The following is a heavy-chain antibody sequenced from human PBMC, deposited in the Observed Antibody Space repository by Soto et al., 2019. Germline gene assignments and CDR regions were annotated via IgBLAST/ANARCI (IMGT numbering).Heavy chain of an antibody. CDR1: GFTFGSYA. Sequence: EVQLLESGGGLVQPGGSLRLSCVVSGFTFGSYAMSWVRQAPEKGPEWVAILGGNGFTTYYADSVKGRFTISGDKSKSTLFLHISCLSADVAGVYYCAKAVRPSLDFFSLTDGWGRGTSLAFSS. D-gene: IGHD2-2*01. J-gene: IGHJ6*04. V-gene: IGHV3-23*01. CDR3: AKAVRPSLDFFSLTDG. CDR2: LGGNGFTT.